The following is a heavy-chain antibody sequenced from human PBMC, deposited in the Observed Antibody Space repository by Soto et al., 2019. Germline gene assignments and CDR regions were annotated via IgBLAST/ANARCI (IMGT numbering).Heavy chain of an antibody. CDR1: GGTFSSYA. D-gene: IGHD2-15*01. CDR3: ARGDPIVVVVAATPGYYYYYGMDV. V-gene: IGHV1-69*06. J-gene: IGHJ6*02. CDR2: MIPIFGTA. Sequence: ASVKVSCKASGGTFSSYAISWVLQAPGQGPERMGGMIPIFGTANYAQKFQGRVTITADKSTSTAYMELSSLRSEDTAVYYCARGDPIVVVVAATPGYYYYYGMDVWGQGTTVTVSS.